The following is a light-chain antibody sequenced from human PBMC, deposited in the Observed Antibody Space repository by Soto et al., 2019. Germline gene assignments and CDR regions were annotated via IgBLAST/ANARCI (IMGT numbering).Light chain of an antibody. CDR2: GAS. Sequence: EIVVTQSPATLSLSPGERATLSCGASQSVSSYLAWYQQKPGQAPRLLIYGASNRATGIPARFSGSGSGTDFTLTISSLEPEDFAVYYCQQRSNWQGATFGGGTKVDIK. V-gene: IGKV3-11*01. CDR3: QQRSNWQGAT. CDR1: QSVSSY. J-gene: IGKJ4*01.